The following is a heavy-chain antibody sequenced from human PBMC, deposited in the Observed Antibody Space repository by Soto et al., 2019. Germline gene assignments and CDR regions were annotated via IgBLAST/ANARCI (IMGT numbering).Heavy chain of an antibody. CDR2: ISNSGGTI. V-gene: IGHV3-23*01. CDR1: VFTFSTYA. D-gene: IGHD3-10*01. Sequence: PGGSLRLSCAASVFTFSTYAMSWVRQAPGKGLEWVSAISNSGGTIYYADSVQGRFTISRDNSMNTLFLQMHSLRIEDTAVYYCAHPRGFGVFDAYDIWGQGTMVTVSS. J-gene: IGHJ3*02. CDR3: AHPRGFGVFDAYDI.